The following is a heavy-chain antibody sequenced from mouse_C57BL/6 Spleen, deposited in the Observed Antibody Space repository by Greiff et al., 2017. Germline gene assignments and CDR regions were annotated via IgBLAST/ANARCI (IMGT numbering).Heavy chain of an antibody. Sequence: VKLQESGPGLVQPSQSLSITCTVSGFSLTSYGVHWVRQSPGKGLEWLGVIWRGGSTDYNAAFMSRLSITKDNSKSQVFFKLSSLQADDTAIYYCAKNEAQAAMDYWGQGTSVTVSS. CDR1: GFSLTSYG. D-gene: IGHD3-2*02. CDR3: AKNEAQAAMDY. J-gene: IGHJ4*01. V-gene: IGHV2-5*01. CDR2: IWRGGST.